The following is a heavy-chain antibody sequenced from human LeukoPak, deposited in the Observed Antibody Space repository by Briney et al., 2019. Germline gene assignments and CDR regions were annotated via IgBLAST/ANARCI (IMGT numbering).Heavy chain of an antibody. J-gene: IGHJ1*01. CDR3: VKDRDPYSSGTWDS. Sequence: GGSLRLSCAASGFTFSNFGMHWVRQAPGRGLEWVAVRSDDGSAQHYLDSVRGRFTISRDDSRNTLSLQMNSLRPEDTAMYFCVKDRDPYSSGTWDSWGQGTLVIVSS. V-gene: IGHV3-30*18. D-gene: IGHD3-22*01. CDR1: GFTFSNFG. CDR2: RSDDGSAQ.